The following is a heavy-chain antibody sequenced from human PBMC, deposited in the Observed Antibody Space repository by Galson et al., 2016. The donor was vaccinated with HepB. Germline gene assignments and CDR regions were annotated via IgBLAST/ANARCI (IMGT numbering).Heavy chain of an antibody. J-gene: IGHJ3*02. D-gene: IGHD6-19*01. V-gene: IGHV3-48*02. CDR1: GFTFSTYS. Sequence: SLRLSCAASGFTFSTYSMNWVRQAPGKGLEWIAYISRTASNIDYADSVKGRFTISRDNAKNALYLQMNSLRDGDTAVYYCARDQLISSGWYFGNAFDIWGHGTLVTVSS. CDR3: ARDQLISSGWYFGNAFDI. CDR2: ISRTASNI.